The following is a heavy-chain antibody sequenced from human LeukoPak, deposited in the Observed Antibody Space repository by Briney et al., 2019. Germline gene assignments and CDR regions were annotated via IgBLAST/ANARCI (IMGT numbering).Heavy chain of an antibody. CDR1: GFTFSSYA. Sequence: GGSLRLSCAASGFTFSSYAMSWVRQAPGKGLEWVSAISGSGGSTYYADSVKGRFTISRDNSKNTLYLQMNSLRAEDTAVYYCANHRRSINGYNYFDYWGQGTLVTVSS. CDR3: ANHRRSINGYNYFDY. D-gene: IGHD1-20*01. V-gene: IGHV3-23*01. J-gene: IGHJ4*02. CDR2: ISGSGGST.